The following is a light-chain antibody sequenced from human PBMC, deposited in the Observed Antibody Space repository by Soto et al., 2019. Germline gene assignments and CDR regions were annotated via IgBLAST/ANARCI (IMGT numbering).Light chain of an antibody. Sequence: DIVMTQSPDSLAVSLGERATINCKSSQTVLYNSNNKNYLAWYQQKPGQAPKLLLYWASTRESGVPDRFSGSGSGTEFTLTISSLQAADVAVYYCQQYYSSPFTFGPGNKVDI. CDR3: QQYYSSPFT. CDR1: QTVLYNSNNKNY. J-gene: IGKJ3*01. CDR2: WAS. V-gene: IGKV4-1*01.